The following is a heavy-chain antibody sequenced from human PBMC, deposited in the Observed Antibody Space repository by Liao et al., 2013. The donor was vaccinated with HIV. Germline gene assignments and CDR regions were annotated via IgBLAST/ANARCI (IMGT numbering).Heavy chain of an antibody. CDR3: ARETGSNSWYYYYYYMDV. V-gene: IGHV4-4*07. CDR1: GGSISSYY. J-gene: IGHJ6*03. D-gene: IGHD6-13*01. Sequence: QVQLQESGPGLVKPSETLSLTCTVSGGSISSYYWSWIRQPAGKGLEWIGRIYTSGSTNYNPSLKSRVTMSVDTSKNQFSLKLSSVTAADTAVYYCARETGSNSWYYYYYYMDVWGKGDHGQPSP. CDR2: IYTSGST.